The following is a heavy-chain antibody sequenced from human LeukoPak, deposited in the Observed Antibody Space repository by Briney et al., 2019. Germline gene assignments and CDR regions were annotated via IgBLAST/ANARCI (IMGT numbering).Heavy chain of an antibody. Sequence: GGSLRLSCAASGFTFSSYAMSWVRQAPGKGLEWVAAIRASVSGTYYADSVQGRFIISRDNSKNTLYLQMDRLRADDTAVYYCAKDLNSNGRGFDYWGQGTLVTVSS. CDR2: IRASVSGT. D-gene: IGHD6-19*01. J-gene: IGHJ4*02. CDR1: GFTFSSYA. V-gene: IGHV3-23*01. CDR3: AKDLNSNGRGFDY.